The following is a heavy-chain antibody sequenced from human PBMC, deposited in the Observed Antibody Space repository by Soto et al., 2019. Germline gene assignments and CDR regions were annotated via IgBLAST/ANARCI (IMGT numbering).Heavy chain of an antibody. V-gene: IGHV4-59*01. Sequence: SETLSLTCAVYGGSIRDYFWTWVRQPPGKGLEWIGYISSSGTIKYNSSLKSRVTISLDTSRNHFSLKLSSVTTADTAVYFCARDRKLVIPGNYYYYGMDVWGQGTTVTVSS. CDR3: ARDRKLVIPGNYYYYGMDV. J-gene: IGHJ6*02. CDR2: ISSSGTI. D-gene: IGHD3-9*01. CDR1: GGSIRDYF.